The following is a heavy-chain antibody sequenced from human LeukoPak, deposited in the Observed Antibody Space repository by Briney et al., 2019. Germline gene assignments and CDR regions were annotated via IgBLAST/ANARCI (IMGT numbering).Heavy chain of an antibody. CDR2: FIPNVGIP. D-gene: IGHD2-2*02. J-gene: IGHJ6*02. CDR1: GATFSKNA. Sequence: SVKVSCKASGATFSKNAISWVRQAPGQGLEWMGRFIPNVGIPTYAQKFQGRITIIADTSTSTAYMELSSLTSEDTAVYYCARIQAVGVPVAIDAYYSYGVDVWGQGTTVTVS. CDR3: ARIQAVGVPVAIDAYYSYGVDV. V-gene: IGHV1-69*04.